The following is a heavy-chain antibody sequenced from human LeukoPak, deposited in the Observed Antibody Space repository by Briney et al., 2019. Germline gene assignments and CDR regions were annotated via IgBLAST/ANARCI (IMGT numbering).Heavy chain of an antibody. CDR1: GGSFSGYY. D-gene: IGHD3-22*01. Sequence: PSETLSLTCAVYGGSFSGYYWSWIRQPPGKGLEWIGEINHSGSTNYNPSLKSRVTISVDTSKNQFSLKLSSVTAADTAVYYCARSDYYYDSSGYYPPGTFDIWGQGTMVTVSS. V-gene: IGHV4-34*01. CDR2: INHSGST. J-gene: IGHJ3*02. CDR3: ARSDYYYDSSGYYPPGTFDI.